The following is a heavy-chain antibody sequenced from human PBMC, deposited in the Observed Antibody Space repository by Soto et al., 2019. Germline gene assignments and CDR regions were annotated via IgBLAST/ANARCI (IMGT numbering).Heavy chain of an antibody. CDR1: GFTFSSYS. J-gene: IGHJ5*02. D-gene: IGHD3-10*01. V-gene: IGHV3-48*01. CDR3: AKDSGGIHFYASGTYVYNWFDP. CDR2: ISSSSSTI. Sequence: EVQLVESGGGLVQPGGSLRLSCAASGFTFSSYSMNWVRQAPGKGLEWVSYISSSSSTIYYADSVKGRFTISRDNAKNSLYLQMNSLIAEDTAVYYCAKDSGGIHFYASGTYVYNWFDPWGQGTLVTVSS.